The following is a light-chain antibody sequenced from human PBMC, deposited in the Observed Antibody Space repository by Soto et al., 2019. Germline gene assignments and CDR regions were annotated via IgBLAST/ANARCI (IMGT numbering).Light chain of an antibody. CDR1: SSDIGSYDR. V-gene: IGLV2-18*02. CDR3: TSFTTSKTYI. CDR2: EVS. Sequence: SVLTQPPSVSGSPGQSVTISCTGTSSDIGSYDRVSWYQQPPGTAPRLMIYEVSNRPSGVPDRFSGSKSGNTASLTISGLQPEDETAYYCTSFTTSKTYIFGTGTKVTVL. J-gene: IGLJ1*01.